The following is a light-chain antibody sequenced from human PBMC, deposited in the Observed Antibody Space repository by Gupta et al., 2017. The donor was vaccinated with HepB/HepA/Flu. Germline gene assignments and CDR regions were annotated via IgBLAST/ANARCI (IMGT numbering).Light chain of an antibody. V-gene: IGKV1-5*03. CDR1: QSLSRW. J-gene: IGKJ5*01. Sequence: DIQMTQSPSTLSTSLGDIVTITGRASQSLSRWLAWYQQKQGKAPKLLIYKASTLENGVPSRYSGSGSGTECTLTISSLQPDDCATYYCQHYNSDSSITFGQGTRLENK. CDR3: QHYNSDSSIT. CDR2: KAS.